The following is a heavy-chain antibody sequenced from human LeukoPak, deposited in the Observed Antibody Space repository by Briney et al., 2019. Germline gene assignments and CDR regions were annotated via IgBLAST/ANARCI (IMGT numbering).Heavy chain of an antibody. V-gene: IGHV4-59*01. CDR2: IYYSGST. CDR1: GGSISSYY. J-gene: IGHJ4*01. CDR3: ARAVLSYCRGGSCPYFDY. D-gene: IGHD2-15*01. Sequence: PSETLSLTCTVSGGSISSYYWSWIRQPPGKGLECIGYIYYSGSTNYNPSLKSRVTISVDTSKNQFSLKLSSLTAADTAVYYCARAVLSYCRGGSCPYFDYWGQGTLVTVSS.